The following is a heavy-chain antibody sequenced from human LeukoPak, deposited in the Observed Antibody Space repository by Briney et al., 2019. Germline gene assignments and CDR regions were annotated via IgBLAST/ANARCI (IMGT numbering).Heavy chain of an antibody. V-gene: IGHV3-30-3*01. D-gene: IGHD5-24*01. CDR2: ISYDGSNK. Sequence: GGSLRLSCAASGFTFSSYAMHWVRQAPGRGLEWVAVISYDGSNKNYADSVKGRFTISRDNSKNTLYLQMNSLRAEDTAVYYCARVRTQGEGYPDYWGQGTLVTVSS. CDR3: ARVRTQGEGYPDY. CDR1: GFTFSSYA. J-gene: IGHJ4*02.